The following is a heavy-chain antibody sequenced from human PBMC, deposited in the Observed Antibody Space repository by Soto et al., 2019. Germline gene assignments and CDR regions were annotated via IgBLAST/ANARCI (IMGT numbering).Heavy chain of an antibody. CDR3: ARVGYSGYDWYFDY. J-gene: IGHJ4*02. CDR1: GYTFTSYA. CDR2: INAGNGNT. V-gene: IGHV1-3*01. Sequence: ASVKVSCKASGYTFTSYAMHWVRQAPGQRLEWMGWINAGNGNTKYSQNFQGRVNITRDTSASTAYMELSSLRSEDTVVYYCARVGYSGYDWYFDYWGQGTLVTVSS. D-gene: IGHD5-12*01.